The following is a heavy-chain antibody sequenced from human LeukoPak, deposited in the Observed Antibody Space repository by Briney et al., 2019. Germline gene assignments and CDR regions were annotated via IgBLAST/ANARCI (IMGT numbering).Heavy chain of an antibody. CDR3: ARDRGGGWYFGY. V-gene: IGHV6-1*01. D-gene: IGHD6-19*01. CDR2: TYYRSKWSN. J-gene: IGHJ4*02. CDR1: GDIVSNSSAA. Sequence: TSQTLSLTCAISGDIVSNSSAAWNWIRQSPSRGLEWLGRTYYRSKWSNDYAVSVKSRITINPDTSKNQFSLQLSSVTPDDTAVYYCARDRGGGWYFGYWGQGTLVTVSS.